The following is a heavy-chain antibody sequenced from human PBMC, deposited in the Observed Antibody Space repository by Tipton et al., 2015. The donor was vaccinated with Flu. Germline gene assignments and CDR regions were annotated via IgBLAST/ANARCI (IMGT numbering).Heavy chain of an antibody. D-gene: IGHD3-9*01. V-gene: IGHV5-51*03. CDR2: IYPGDSDT. J-gene: IGHJ4*02. CDR1: GYSFTSYW. CDR3: VRSSDLLTGYPLPGFDY. Sequence: QLVQSGAEVKKPGESLKISCKGSGYSFTSYWIGWVRQMPGKGLEWMGIIYPGDSDTRYSPSFQGQVTISADKSISTAYLQWSSLKASDTAMYYCVRSSDLLTGYPLPGFDYWGQGTLVTVST.